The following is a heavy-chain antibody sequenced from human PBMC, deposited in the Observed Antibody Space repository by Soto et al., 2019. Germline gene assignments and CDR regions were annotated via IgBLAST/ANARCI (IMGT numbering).Heavy chain of an antibody. V-gene: IGHV1-69*01. CDR1: GVTFSSET. J-gene: IGHJ4*02. D-gene: IGHD3-10*01. CDR2: IIPLFGTA. CDR3: ATELGENPASPFDA. Sequence: QVQLVQSGADVKKPGSSVKVSCQASGVTFSSETLGWVRQAPRQGLEWVGGIIPLFGTASYAQKFQGRVTITADESTSTVYMELSSLRSDDMAVYFCATELGENPASPFDAWGQGTLVTVSS.